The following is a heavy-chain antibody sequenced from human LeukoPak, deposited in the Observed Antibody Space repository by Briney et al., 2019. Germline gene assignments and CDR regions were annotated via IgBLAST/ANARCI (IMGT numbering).Heavy chain of an antibody. V-gene: IGHV3-21*01. CDR2: ISSSSSYI. CDR3: ARDPYYDILTGYPGYYYYYGMDV. CDR1: GFTFSSYS. Sequence: PGGSLRLSCAASGFTFSSYSMNCVRQAPGKGLEWVSSISSSSSYIYYADSVKGRFTISRDNAKNSLYLQMNSLRAEDTAVYYCARDPYYDILTGYPGYYYYYGMDVWGQGTTVTVSS. J-gene: IGHJ6*02. D-gene: IGHD3-9*01.